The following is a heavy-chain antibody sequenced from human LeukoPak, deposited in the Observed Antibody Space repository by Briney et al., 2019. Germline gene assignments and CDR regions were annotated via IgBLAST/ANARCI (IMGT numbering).Heavy chain of an antibody. CDR2: IIPILGIA. D-gene: IGHD1-26*01. V-gene: IGHV1-69*04. J-gene: IGHJ6*02. CDR1: GGTFSSYA. CDR3: ARDRWGLPYYYYGMDV. Sequence: SVTVSCKASGGTFSSYAISWVRQAPGQGLEWMGRIIPILGIANYAQKFQGRVTITADKSTSTAYMELSSLRSEDTAVYYCARDRWGLPYYYYGMDVWGQGTTVTVSS.